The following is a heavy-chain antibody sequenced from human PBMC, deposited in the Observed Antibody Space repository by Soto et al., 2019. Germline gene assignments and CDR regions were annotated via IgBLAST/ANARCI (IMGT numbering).Heavy chain of an antibody. CDR3: ARGRYGDY. V-gene: IGHV1-18*01. Sequence: QVHLVQSGAEVKKPGASVKVSCKGSGYDFTTYGITWVRQAPGQGLEWMAWISAHNGNTDYAQKLQGRVTVTRDTSTSTEYMELRSLRSDDTVVYYCARGRYGDYWGQGALVTVSS. CDR1: GYDFTTYG. J-gene: IGHJ4*02. CDR2: ISAHNGNT. D-gene: IGHD1-1*01.